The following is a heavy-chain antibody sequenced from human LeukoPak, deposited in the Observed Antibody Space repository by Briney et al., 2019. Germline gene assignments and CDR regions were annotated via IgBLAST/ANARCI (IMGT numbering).Heavy chain of an antibody. D-gene: IGHD3-3*01. J-gene: IGHJ3*02. V-gene: IGHV4-4*07. Sequence: PSETLSLTCTVSGGSISSYYWSWIRQPAGKGLEWIGRIYTSGSTNYNPSLKSRVTMSVDTSNNQFSLKLSSVAAADTAVYYWARDKGLRFRAFDIWGQGTMVTVSS. CDR3: ARDKGLRFRAFDI. CDR1: GGSISSYY. CDR2: IYTSGST.